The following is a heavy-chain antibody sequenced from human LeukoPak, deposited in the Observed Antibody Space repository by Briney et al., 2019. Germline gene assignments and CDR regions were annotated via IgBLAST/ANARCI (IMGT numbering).Heavy chain of an antibody. Sequence: SETLSLTCAVYGGSFSGYYWSWIRQPPGKGLEWIGEINHSGSTNYNPSLKSRVTISVDTSKNQFSLKLSSVTAADTAVYYCASAIAAAGTAVYYYYYMDVWGKGTTVTISS. CDR2: INHSGST. J-gene: IGHJ6*03. CDR3: ASAIAAAGTAVYYYYYMDV. V-gene: IGHV4-34*01. D-gene: IGHD6-13*01. CDR1: GGSFSGYY.